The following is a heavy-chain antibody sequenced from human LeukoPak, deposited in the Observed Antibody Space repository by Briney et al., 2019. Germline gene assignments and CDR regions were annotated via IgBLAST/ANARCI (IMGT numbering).Heavy chain of an antibody. CDR2: INPSNGDT. CDR3: ARSWSGMDV. J-gene: IGHJ6*02. Sequence: GASVKVSCKASGYTFTASYMQWARQAPGQGLEWMGRINPSNGDTEYEQKFQGRVTMTRDTSISTVYMELSRLTSDDTAVYYCARSWSGMDVWGQGTMVTVSS. V-gene: IGHV1-2*06. D-gene: IGHD7-27*01. CDR1: GYTFTASY.